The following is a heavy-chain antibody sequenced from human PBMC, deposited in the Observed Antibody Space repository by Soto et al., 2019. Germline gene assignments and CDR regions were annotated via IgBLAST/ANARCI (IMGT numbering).Heavy chain of an antibody. J-gene: IGHJ4*02. D-gene: IGHD2-15*01. CDR3: ARGQFLGYCSGVSCAYRSYFDY. CDR1: GGTFSTYA. V-gene: IGHV1-69*05. CDR2: IIPIYGST. Sequence: SVKLSCKASGGTFSTYAISWVRQAPGQGLEWMGGIIPIYGSTSYAQKFQGRVTLTSDTSTTTVYMELSSLRSDDTAVYYCARGQFLGYCSGVSCAYRSYFDYWGQGTQVTVSS.